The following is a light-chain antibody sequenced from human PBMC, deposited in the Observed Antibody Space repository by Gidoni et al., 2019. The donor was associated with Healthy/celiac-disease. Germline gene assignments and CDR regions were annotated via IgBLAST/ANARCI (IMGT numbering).Light chain of an antibody. CDR1: QSLLHSNGYNY. CDR2: FGS. J-gene: IGKJ1*01. V-gene: IGKV2-28*01. CDR3: MQALQTPRT. Sequence: DIVMTQSPLSLPVTPGEPASISCRSSQSLLHSNGYNYLDWYLQKPGQSPQLLIYFGSNRASGVPDRVSGSGSGTDCKMKISKGEAEDVGVYYCMQALQTPRTFGQGTKVEIK.